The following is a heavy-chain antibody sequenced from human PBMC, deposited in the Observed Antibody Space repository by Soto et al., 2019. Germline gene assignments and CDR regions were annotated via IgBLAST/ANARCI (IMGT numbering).Heavy chain of an antibody. J-gene: IGHJ4*02. CDR3: AKDPDIHMVTCPDY. V-gene: IGHV3-23*01. CDR2: IRGSGSTT. Sequence: EVQLLESGGGLVQPGGSLRLSCTASGFTFSNYHMSWVRQAPGKGLEWVSTIRGSGSTTYYADSVKGRFTISRDNSKNTLYPQMNSLRAEDTAVYYCAKDPDIHMVTCPDYWGQGTLVTVSS. D-gene: IGHD5-18*01. CDR1: GFTFSNYH.